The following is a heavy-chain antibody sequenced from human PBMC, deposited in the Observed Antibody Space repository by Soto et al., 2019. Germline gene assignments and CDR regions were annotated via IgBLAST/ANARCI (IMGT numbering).Heavy chain of an antibody. V-gene: IGHV4-39*01. D-gene: IGHD6-25*01. CDR1: GASISSTSYF. CDR2: FYLNENT. CDR3: ASGNSGAYRAWFDP. J-gene: IGHJ5*02. Sequence: QLQLQESGPGLVKPSETLSLTCTVSGASISSTSYFWGWIRQPPGKGLEWVGSFYLNENTHYTPSLNNRVTISVDTSKNQFSLRLTSLTCADTAVYYCASGNSGAYRAWFDPWGQGNLVTVSS.